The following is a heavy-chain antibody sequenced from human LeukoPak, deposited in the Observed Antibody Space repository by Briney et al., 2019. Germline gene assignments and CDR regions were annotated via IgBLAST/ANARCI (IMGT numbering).Heavy chain of an antibody. CDR1: GFTFSTYV. D-gene: IGHD5-12*01. J-gene: IGHJ4*02. CDR3: AKGSGYDTDFDY. Sequence: GGSQTLSCAASGFTFSTYVMIWVRHAPGKALEWVSGISDSGDNTYYAVCVKGRFTIYRDNSKNTLYLQMNSLRAEDTAVYFCAKGSGYDTDFDYWGQGTLVSVSS. CDR2: ISDSGDNT. V-gene: IGHV3-23*01.